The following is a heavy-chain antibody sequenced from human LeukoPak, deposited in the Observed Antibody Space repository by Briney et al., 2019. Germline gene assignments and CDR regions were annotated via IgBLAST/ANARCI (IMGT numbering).Heavy chain of an antibody. J-gene: IGHJ4*02. CDR3: ARGTYDSSGYYFDY. CDR1: GGSFSGYY. CDR2: INHSGST. V-gene: IGHV4-34*01. Sequence: SETLSLTCAVYGGSFSGYYWSWIRQPPGKGLEWIGEINHSGSTNYNPSLKGRVTISVDTSKNQFSLKLSSVTAADTAVYYCARGTYDSSGYYFDYWGQGTLVTVSS. D-gene: IGHD3-22*01.